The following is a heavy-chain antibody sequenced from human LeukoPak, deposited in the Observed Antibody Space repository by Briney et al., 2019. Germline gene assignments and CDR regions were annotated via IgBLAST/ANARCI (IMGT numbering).Heavy chain of an antibody. J-gene: IGHJ3*02. CDR1: GFTFSTYA. D-gene: IGHD4-17*01. V-gene: IGHV3-23*01. Sequence: GGSLRLSCAASGFTFSTYAMTWVRQPPGKGLEWVSSISGSGAGKFYAAPVKGRFITTRDNSKNTLYVQMNSLRAEDTAVYYCAKAAYGDYAGAFDIWGQGTMVIVSS. CDR2: ISGSGAGK. CDR3: AKAAYGDYAGAFDI.